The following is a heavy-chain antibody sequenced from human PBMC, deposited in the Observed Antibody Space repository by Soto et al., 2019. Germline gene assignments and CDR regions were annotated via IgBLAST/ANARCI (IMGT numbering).Heavy chain of an antibody. CDR3: ATTAHVTTAGSFDY. J-gene: IGHJ4*02. D-gene: IGHD6-13*01. CDR1: GYTLTELS. CDR2: FDPEDGET. Sequence: ASVKVSCKVSGYTLTELSMHWVRQAPGKGLEWMGGFDPEDGETIYAQKFQGRVTMTEDTSTDTAYMELSSLRSEDTAVYYCATTAHVTTAGSFDYGGQGTLVTVAS. V-gene: IGHV1-24*01.